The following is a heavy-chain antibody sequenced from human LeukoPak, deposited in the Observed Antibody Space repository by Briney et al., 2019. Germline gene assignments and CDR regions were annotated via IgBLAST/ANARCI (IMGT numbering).Heavy chain of an antibody. CDR3: ARDHSGYSYGYGYFDY. V-gene: IGHV3-48*01. D-gene: IGHD5-18*01. J-gene: IGHJ4*02. CDR2: ISSSSSTI. CDR1: GFTFSSYS. Sequence: GGSLRLSCAASGFTFSSYSMNWVRQAPGKGLEWVSYISSSSSTIYYADSVKGRFTISRDNAKNSLYLQMNSLRGEDTAVYYCARDHSGYSYGYGYFDYWGQGTLVTVSS.